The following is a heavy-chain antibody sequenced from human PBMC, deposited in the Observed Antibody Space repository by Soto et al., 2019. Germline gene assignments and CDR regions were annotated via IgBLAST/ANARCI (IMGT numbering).Heavy chain of an antibody. V-gene: IGHV3-30*18. CDR2: IAYHGNDK. CDR3: AKDLLHNTLTTCAS. CDR1: GFTFSSYG. J-gene: IGHJ5*02. Sequence: QVQLVESGGGVVQPAGSLRLSCAASGFTFSSYGMHWVRQAPGKGLEWVAVIAYHGNDKYYADSVKGRFTISRDNFKSQLYLQMSSVSAQDTAIYFCAKDLLHNTLTTCASWGQGTLVTVSS. D-gene: IGHD4-17*01.